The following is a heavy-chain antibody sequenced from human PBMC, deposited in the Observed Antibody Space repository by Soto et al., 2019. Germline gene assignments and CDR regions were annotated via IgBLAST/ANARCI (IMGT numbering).Heavy chain of an antibody. J-gene: IGHJ4*02. D-gene: IGHD3-10*01. V-gene: IGHV3-7*01. CDR1: GFTFSSDW. CDR3: ARDGRRYDGIWNFDL. Sequence: PGGSLRLSCAASGFTFSSDWMSWVRQAPGKGLEWVANIKQDGSEKYYVDSVKGRFTISRDNAKNSLYLQMNSLRAEDTAVYYCARDGRRYDGIWNFDLWGQGSLVNVSS. CDR2: IKQDGSEK.